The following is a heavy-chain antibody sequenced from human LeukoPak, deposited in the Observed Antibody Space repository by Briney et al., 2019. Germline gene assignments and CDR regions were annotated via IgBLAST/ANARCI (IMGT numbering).Heavy chain of an antibody. J-gene: IGHJ3*02. CDR3: ARVNPLMAPGAFDI. V-gene: IGHV3-7*01. D-gene: IGHD2-8*01. Sequence: GGSLRLSCAASGFTLSRYWMSWVRQAPGKGLEWVANIKQDGSEKYYVASVKGRFTIARDNAKNSLYLQMNSLRAEDTAVYYCARVNPLMAPGAFDIWGQGTMVTVSS. CDR2: IKQDGSEK. CDR1: GFTLSRYW.